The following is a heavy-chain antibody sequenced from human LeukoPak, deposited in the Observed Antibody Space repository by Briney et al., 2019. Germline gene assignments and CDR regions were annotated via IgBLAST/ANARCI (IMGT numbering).Heavy chain of an antibody. Sequence: SETLSLTCAVYGGSFSGYYWSWIRQPPGKGLEWIGEINHSGSTNYNPSLNSRVTISVDTSKNQFSLKLSSVTAADTAVYYCARGKILGYKSLGYFDLWGRGTPVTVSS. V-gene: IGHV4-34*01. CDR1: GGSFSGYY. CDR3: ARGKILGYKSLGYFDL. D-gene: IGHD2-15*01. CDR2: INHSGST. J-gene: IGHJ2*01.